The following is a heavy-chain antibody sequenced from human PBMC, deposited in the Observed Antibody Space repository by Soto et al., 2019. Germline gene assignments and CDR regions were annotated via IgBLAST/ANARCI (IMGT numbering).Heavy chain of an antibody. CDR3: ARERDIVVVVAATDYYYYYGMDV. CDR2: ISAYNGNT. V-gene: IGHV1-18*01. Sequence: ASVKVSCKASGYTFTSYGISWVRQAPGQGLEWMGWISAYNGNTNYAQKLQGRVTMTTDTSTSTAYMELRSLRSDDTAVYYCARERDIVVVVAATDYYYYYGMDVWGQGTTVTVSS. D-gene: IGHD2-15*01. CDR1: GYTFTSYG. J-gene: IGHJ6*02.